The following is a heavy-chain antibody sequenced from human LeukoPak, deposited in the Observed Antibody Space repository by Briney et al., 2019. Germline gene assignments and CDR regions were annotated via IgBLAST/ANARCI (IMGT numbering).Heavy chain of an antibody. V-gene: IGHV1-69*13. D-gene: IGHD2-21*01. CDR2: IIPIFGTA. CDR3: ARAYCGGDCYPVTYYYYYMDV. Sequence: ASVKVSCKASGYTFTGYYMHWVRQAPGQGLEWMGGIIPIFGTANYAQKFQGRVTITADESTSTAYMELSSLRSEDTAVYYCARAYCGGDCYPVTYYYYYMDVWGKGTTVTVSS. CDR1: GYTFTGYY. J-gene: IGHJ6*03.